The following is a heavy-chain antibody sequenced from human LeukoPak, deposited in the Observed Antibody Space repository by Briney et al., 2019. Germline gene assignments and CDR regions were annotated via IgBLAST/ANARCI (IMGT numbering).Heavy chain of an antibody. J-gene: IGHJ4*02. V-gene: IGHV3-30*04. D-gene: IGHD3-22*01. Sequence: GGSLRLSCAASGFTFSSYAMHWVRQAPGKGLEWVAVISNDGFNKYDADSVKGRFTISRDNSKNTLYLQMNSLRAEDTALYYCARVSGGNYYDSSGYSHPGDYWGQGTLVTVSS. CDR3: ARVSGGNYYDSSGYSHPGDY. CDR1: GFTFSSYA. CDR2: ISNDGFNK.